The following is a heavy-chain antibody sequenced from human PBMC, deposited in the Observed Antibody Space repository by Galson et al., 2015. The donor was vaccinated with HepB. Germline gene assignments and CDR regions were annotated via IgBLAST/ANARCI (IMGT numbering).Heavy chain of an antibody. CDR2: IRYDGSNK. Sequence: SLRLSCAASGFTFSSYGMHWVRQAPGKGLEWVAFIRYDGSNKYYADSVKGRFTISRDNSKNTLYLQMGSLRAEDMAVYYCARISGYDFGISWYFDLWGRGTLVTVSS. CDR3: ARISGYDFGISWYFDL. V-gene: IGHV3-30*02. D-gene: IGHD5-12*01. J-gene: IGHJ2*01. CDR1: GFTFSSYG.